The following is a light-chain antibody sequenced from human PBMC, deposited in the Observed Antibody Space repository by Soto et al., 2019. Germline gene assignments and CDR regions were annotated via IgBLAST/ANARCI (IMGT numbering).Light chain of an antibody. Sequence: DVVMTQSPLSLPVTLGQPASISCRSSQSLVYSDGNTYLNWFQQRPGHSPRRLRYKVSNRDSGVSERFRGWGSGTDCTLRISRVEAEDVGGYYCMQGPHWPRTLGQGTKVEIK. CDR2: KVS. J-gene: IGKJ1*01. CDR1: QSLVYSDGNTY. V-gene: IGKV2-30*01. CDR3: MQGPHWPRT.